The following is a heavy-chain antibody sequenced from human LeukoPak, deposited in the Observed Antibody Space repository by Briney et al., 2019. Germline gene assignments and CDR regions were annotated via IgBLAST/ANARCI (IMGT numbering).Heavy chain of an antibody. Sequence: ASVKVSCKASGYTFTNCDINWVRQATGQGLEWMGWINPNSGGTNYAQKFQGRVTMTRDTSISTAYMELSRLRSDDTAVYYCARGTLRYFDWLLHWGQGTLVTVSS. CDR3: ARGTLRYFDWLLH. CDR1: GYTFTNCD. J-gene: IGHJ4*02. V-gene: IGHV1-2*02. D-gene: IGHD3-9*01. CDR2: INPNSGGT.